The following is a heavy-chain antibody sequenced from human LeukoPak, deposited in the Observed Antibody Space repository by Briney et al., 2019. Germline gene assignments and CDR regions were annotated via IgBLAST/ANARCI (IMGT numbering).Heavy chain of an antibody. Sequence: KSSETLSLTCTVSGGSVSSGSYYWSLIRQPPGRGLEWIAYIHYSGSAAYNPSLKSRVTKSRDMSTNQFSLKMTSVTAADTAVYFCARDMGAPDYGSYSVDYWGQGTLVTVSS. CDR2: IHYSGSA. CDR3: ARDMGAPDYGSYSVDY. J-gene: IGHJ4*02. V-gene: IGHV4-61*01. D-gene: IGHD4-23*01. CDR1: GGSVSSGSYY.